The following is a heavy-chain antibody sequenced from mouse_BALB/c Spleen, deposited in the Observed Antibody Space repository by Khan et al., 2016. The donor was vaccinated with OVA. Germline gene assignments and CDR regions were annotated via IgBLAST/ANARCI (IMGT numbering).Heavy chain of an antibody. CDR1: GYTFTSYW. Sequence: QVRLQQSGPELAKPGASVTMSCKASGYTFTSYWMHWVKQRPGQGLEWLGYINPSTGYTEYNQQFKDKATLTTDTSSSTAYMHLSSLTSEDSEVDYCARRGRDSLYAYWGQGTLVTVSA. D-gene: IGHD6-2*01. CDR3: ARRGRDSLYAY. J-gene: IGHJ3*01. V-gene: IGHV1-7*01. CDR2: INPSTGYT.